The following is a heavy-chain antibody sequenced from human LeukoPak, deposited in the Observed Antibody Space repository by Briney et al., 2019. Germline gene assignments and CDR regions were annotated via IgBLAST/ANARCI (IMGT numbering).Heavy chain of an antibody. J-gene: IGHJ5*02. V-gene: IGHV3-33*06. CDR3: AKDLSYGSLWFDP. CDR1: GFTLSSHG. D-gene: IGHD3-10*01. Sequence: GGSLRLSCAASGFTLSSHGMQWVRQAPGKGLEWVALIWYDGSRTNYVGSVMGRFTISRDSSKNTLYLQMDNLRVEDTAVYFCAKDLSYGSLWFDPWGQGTLVTVSS. CDR2: IWYDGSRT.